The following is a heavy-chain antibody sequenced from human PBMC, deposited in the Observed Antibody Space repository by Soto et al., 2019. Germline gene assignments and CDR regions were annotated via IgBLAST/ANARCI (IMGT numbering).Heavy chain of an antibody. CDR3: AKDAGSGYYYVSWFDP. J-gene: IGHJ5*02. Sequence: PGGSLRLSCAASGFTFSSYAMSWVRQAPGKGLEWVSAISGSGGSTYYADSVKGRFTISRDNSKNTLYLQMNSLRAEDTVVYYCAKDAGSGYYYVSWFDPWGQGTLVTVSS. CDR2: ISGSGGST. D-gene: IGHD3-22*01. CDR1: GFTFSSYA. V-gene: IGHV3-23*01.